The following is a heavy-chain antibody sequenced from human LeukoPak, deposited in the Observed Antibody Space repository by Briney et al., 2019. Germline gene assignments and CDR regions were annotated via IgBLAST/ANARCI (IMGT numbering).Heavy chain of an antibody. J-gene: IGHJ4*02. CDR2: ISYDGSNK. CDR3: ARDAVVVPAANREGYFDY. Sequence: SGGSLRLSCAASGFTFSSYAMHWVRQAPGKGLEWVAVISYDGSNKYYADSVKGRSTISRDNSKNTLYLQMNSLRAEDTAVYYCARDAVVVPAANREGYFDYWGQGTLVTVSS. CDR1: GFTFSSYA. V-gene: IGHV3-30-3*01. D-gene: IGHD2-2*01.